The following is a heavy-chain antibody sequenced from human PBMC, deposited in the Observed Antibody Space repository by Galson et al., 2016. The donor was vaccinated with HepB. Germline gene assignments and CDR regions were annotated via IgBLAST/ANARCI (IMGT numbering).Heavy chain of an antibody. J-gene: IGHJ6*02. CDR3: ARGPFYSVTTTHYYGMDV. CDR2: IIPMFGTA. CDR1: GGTFSGYG. Sequence: SVKVSCKASGGTFSGYGLSWVRQAPGLGLEWLGGIIPMFGTANYAQKFRGRVTITADKSTSTAYMELSSLRSEDTAVYYCARGPFYSVTTTHYYGMDVWGQGTTVTVSS. V-gene: IGHV1-69*06. D-gene: IGHD4-17*01.